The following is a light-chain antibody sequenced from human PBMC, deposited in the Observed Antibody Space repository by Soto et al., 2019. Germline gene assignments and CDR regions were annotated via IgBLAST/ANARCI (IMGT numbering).Light chain of an antibody. CDR3: SSYTTSGTRV. Sequence: QSALTQPASVSGSPGQSITISCNGTSSDVGGYNYVSWYQHHPGKAPKLMIYDVSSRPSGVSNRFSGSKSGNTASLIISGRQTEDEADYSCSSYTTSGTRVFGGGTKLTVL. CDR2: DVS. V-gene: IGLV2-14*01. J-gene: IGLJ2*01. CDR1: SSDVGGYNY.